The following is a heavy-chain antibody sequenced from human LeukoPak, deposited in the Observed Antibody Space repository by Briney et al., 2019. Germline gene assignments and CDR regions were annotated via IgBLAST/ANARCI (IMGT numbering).Heavy chain of an antibody. CDR1: GFTFSSYG. CDR2: IRNDGRNK. D-gene: IGHD3-10*01. Sequence: GGSLRLSCGAPGFTFSSYGMHWVRQAPGKGLEWVAFIRNDGRNKYYADSVKGRFTVSRDNSKNSLYLQMNSLRAEDTAVYYCARDFGARGWFDYWGQGTLVTVSS. J-gene: IGHJ4*02. V-gene: IGHV3-30*02. CDR3: ARDFGARGWFDY.